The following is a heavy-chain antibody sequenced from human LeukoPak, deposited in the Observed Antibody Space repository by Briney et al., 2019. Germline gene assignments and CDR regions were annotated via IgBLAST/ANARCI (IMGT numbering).Heavy chain of an antibody. D-gene: IGHD5-18*01. CDR2: IYPGDSDT. Sequence: GESLKISCKGSGYTFTNSWIGWVRQTPGKGLEWMGSIYPGDSDTRYSPSFQGQVTISVDKSIGTAYLQWSSLKASNTAIYYCAIRAYSYEYFDFWGQGTLVTVSS. V-gene: IGHV5-51*01. CDR3: AIRAYSYEYFDF. J-gene: IGHJ4*02. CDR1: GYTFTNSW.